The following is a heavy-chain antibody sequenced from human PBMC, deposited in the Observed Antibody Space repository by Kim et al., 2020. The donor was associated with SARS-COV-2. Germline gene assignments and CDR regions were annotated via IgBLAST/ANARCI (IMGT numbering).Heavy chain of an antibody. CDR2: IYYSGST. V-gene: IGHV4-39*07. J-gene: IGHJ4*02. CDR3: ARVRRAVAGSPGSLFDY. CDR1: GGSISSSSYY. D-gene: IGHD6-19*01. Sequence: SETLSLTCTVSGGSISSSSYYWGWIRQPPGKGLEWIGSIYYSGSTYYNPSLKSRVTISVDTSKNQFSLKLSSVTAADTAVYYCARVRRAVAGSPGSLFDYWGQGTLVTVSS.